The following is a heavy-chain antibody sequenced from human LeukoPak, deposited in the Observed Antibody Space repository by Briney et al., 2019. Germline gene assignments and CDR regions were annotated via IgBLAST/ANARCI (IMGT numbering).Heavy chain of an antibody. V-gene: IGHV1-46*01. CDR3: ARDDRRDSSTYYYFDF. CDR2: ISSSGSST. D-gene: IGHD3-22*01. Sequence: ASVKVSCKASGYTFTTSRMHWVRQAPGQGLEWMGLISSSGSSTSYAQRFQGRVTMTTDTSTSTVYMELGSLGSEDTAMYYCARDDRRDSSTYYYFDFWGQGTLVTVSS. CDR1: GYTFTTSR. J-gene: IGHJ4*02.